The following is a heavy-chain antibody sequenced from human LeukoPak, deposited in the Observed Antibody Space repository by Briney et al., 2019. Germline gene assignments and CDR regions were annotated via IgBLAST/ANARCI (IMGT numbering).Heavy chain of an antibody. Sequence: PGGSLRLSRAASGFTFSSYEMNWVRQAPGKGLEWIGSIYYSGSTYYNPSLKSRVTISVDTSKNQFSLKLSSVTAADTAVYYCARGQHSSSWYQTRGQYYFDYWGQGTLVTVSS. V-gene: IGHV4-39*07. D-gene: IGHD6-13*01. CDR2: IYYSGST. CDR3: ARGQHSSSWYQTRGQYYFDY. CDR1: GFTFSSYE. J-gene: IGHJ4*02.